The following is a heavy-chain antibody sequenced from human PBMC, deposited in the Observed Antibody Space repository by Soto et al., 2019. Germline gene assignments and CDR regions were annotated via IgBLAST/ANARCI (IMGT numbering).Heavy chain of an antibody. CDR1: GDSISSYY. CDR3: ARHVGYCSGGTCYNYWYFDL. V-gene: IGHV4-59*08. J-gene: IGHJ2*01. D-gene: IGHD2-15*01. Sequence: QVQLQESGPGLVKPSETLSLTCTVSGDSISSYYWSWIRQPPGKGLEWIGYIHYSGSTNYNPSLKSRATISVETSKNQFPLKLRSVTAADTAIYYWARHVGYCSGGTCYNYWYFDLWGRGTLVTVSS. CDR2: IHYSGST.